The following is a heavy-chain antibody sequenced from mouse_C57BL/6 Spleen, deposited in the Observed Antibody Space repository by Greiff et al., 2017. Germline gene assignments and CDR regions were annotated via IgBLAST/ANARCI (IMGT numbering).Heavy chain of an antibody. CDR2: IYPGDGDT. D-gene: IGHD1-1*01. CDR1: GYAFSSSW. V-gene: IGHV1-82*01. Sequence: VKLQQSGPELVKPGASVKISCKASGYAFSSSWMNWVKQRPGKGLEWIGRIYPGDGDTNYNGKFKGKATLTADKSSSTAYMQLSSLTSEDSAVYFCASSYYYGSSGWYFDVWGTGTTVTVSS. CDR3: ASSYYYGSSGWYFDV. J-gene: IGHJ1*03.